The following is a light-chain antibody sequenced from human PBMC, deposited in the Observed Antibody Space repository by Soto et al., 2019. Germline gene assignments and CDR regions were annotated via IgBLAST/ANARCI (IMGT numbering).Light chain of an antibody. CDR1: QSISSY. CDR2: AAS. Sequence: DIPMTQSPSSLSASVGDRVTITCRASQSISSYLNWYQQKPGKAPKLLIYAASSLQSGVPSRFSGSGSGTDFTLTISSLQPEDFATYYCQQSYSTSTRGFTFGPGTKVDIK. CDR3: QQSYSTSTRGFT. J-gene: IGKJ3*01. V-gene: IGKV1-39*01.